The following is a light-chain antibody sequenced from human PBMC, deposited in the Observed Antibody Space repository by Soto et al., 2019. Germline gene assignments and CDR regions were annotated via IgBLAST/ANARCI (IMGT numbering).Light chain of an antibody. CDR3: QQRSNWSRIT. V-gene: IGKV3D-11*01. CDR2: DTS. Sequence: VMRQSAATLSVSPGEGATLSCRASQGIGDTLAWYQHKPGQTPRLLIYDTSTRATGVPDRFSGSGSGTDFTLTISSLEPEDFAVYYCQQRSNWSRITFGQGTRLEIK. CDR1: QGIGDT. J-gene: IGKJ5*01.